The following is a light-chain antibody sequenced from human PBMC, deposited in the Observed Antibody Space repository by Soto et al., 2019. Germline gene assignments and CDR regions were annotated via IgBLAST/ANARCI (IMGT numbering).Light chain of an antibody. CDR1: QTISGT. CDR2: GAS. J-gene: IGKJ1*01. CDR3: QQYDNWPWT. Sequence: EIVMTQSPATLSVSPGGSATLSCRASQTISGTLAWYQQKLGQAPRLLIHGASTRAPGFPARFSGSGSGTDFTLTISSLQSEDFAVYYCQQYDNWPWTFGQGTKVDIK. V-gene: IGKV3-15*01.